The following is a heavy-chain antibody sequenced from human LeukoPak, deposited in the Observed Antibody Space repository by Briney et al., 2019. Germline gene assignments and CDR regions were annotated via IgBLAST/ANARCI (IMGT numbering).Heavy chain of an antibody. D-gene: IGHD3-3*01. J-gene: IGHJ6*03. CDR2: ISSSRSYI. CDR3: AREVQYYDFWSGLGGPYHYYYYMDV. V-gene: IGHV3-21*01. Sequence: GGSLRLSCAAAGFTFSSYSMNWVRQAPGKGLEWVSSISSSRSYIYYADSVKGRFTISRDNAKNSLYLQMNSLRAEDTAVYYCAREVQYYDFWSGLGGPYHYYYYMDVWGKGTTVTVSS. CDR1: GFTFSSYS.